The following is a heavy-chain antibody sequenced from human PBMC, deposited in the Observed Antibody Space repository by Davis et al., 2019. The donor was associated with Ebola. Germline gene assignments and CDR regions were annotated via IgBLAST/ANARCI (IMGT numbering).Heavy chain of an antibody. J-gene: IGHJ4*02. CDR2: IKQDGSEK. D-gene: IGHD6-13*01. Sequence: GESLNTSCAASGFTFSSYGMHWVRQAPGKGLEWVANIKQDGSEKYYVDSVKGRFTISRDNAKNSLYLQMNSLRAEDTAVYYCARDVAADSFVGDPFDYWGQGTLVTVSS. CDR1: GFTFSSYG. V-gene: IGHV3-7*03. CDR3: ARDVAADSFVGDPFDY.